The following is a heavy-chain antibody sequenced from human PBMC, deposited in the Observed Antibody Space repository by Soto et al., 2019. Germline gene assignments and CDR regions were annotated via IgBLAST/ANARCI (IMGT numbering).Heavy chain of an antibody. D-gene: IGHD2-2*01. CDR1: GASHSNSFW. J-gene: IGHJ6*02. Sequence: SETLSITCTVSGASHSNSFWWTWVRQSPGKGLEWIGQIYHVGSTNYNPALKSRVTISVDKSKNQFSLNFSSVTAADTAVYYCARLAGYCISSSCYGHYAMDVWGQGTTVT. CDR2: IYHVGST. CDR3: ARLAGYCISSSCYGHYAMDV. V-gene: IGHV4-4*02.